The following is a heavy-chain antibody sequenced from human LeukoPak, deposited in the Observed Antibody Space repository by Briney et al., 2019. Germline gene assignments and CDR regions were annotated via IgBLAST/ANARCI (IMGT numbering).Heavy chain of an antibody. J-gene: IGHJ6*02. CDR1: GFTVSSNY. CDR2: IYSGGST. Sequence: PGGSLRLSCAASGFTVSSNYMSWVRQAPGKGLEWVSVIYSGGSTYYADSVKGRFTISRDNSKNTLYLQMNSLRAEDTAVYYCARGRGYCSGGSCRYGMDVWGQGTTVTVSS. CDR3: ARGRGYCSGGSCRYGMDV. V-gene: IGHV3-66*01. D-gene: IGHD2-15*01.